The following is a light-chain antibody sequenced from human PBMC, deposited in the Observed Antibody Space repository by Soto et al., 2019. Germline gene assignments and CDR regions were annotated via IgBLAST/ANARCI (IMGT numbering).Light chain of an antibody. CDR3: QQTYATPWT. J-gene: IGKJ1*01. Sequence: DIQMTQSPSSLSPSVGDRVTITCRASQSISTYLNWYQQKPGKAPKLLIYGASRLRSEAPSRFSGRGSGTDFTLTISSLQPEDLAVYYCQQTYATPWTFGQGTKVEIK. V-gene: IGKV1-39*01. CDR1: QSISTY. CDR2: GAS.